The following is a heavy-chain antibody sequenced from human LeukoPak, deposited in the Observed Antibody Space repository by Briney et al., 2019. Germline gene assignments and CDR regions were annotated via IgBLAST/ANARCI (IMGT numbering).Heavy chain of an antibody. Sequence: ASVKVSCKVYGYILTELSMHWVRQAPGKGLEWMGGFDPEDGETIYAQKFQGRVTMTRDTSTSTVYMELSSLRSEDTAVYYCAREIGPRQLHLWGSAFDYWGQGTLVTVSS. D-gene: IGHD5-18*01. CDR1: GYILTELS. V-gene: IGHV1-24*01. CDR3: AREIGPRQLHLWGSAFDY. CDR2: FDPEDGET. J-gene: IGHJ4*02.